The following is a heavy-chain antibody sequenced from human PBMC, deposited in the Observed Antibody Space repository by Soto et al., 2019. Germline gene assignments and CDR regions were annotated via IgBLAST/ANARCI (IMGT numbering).Heavy chain of an antibody. CDR2: IYTSGST. CDR3: ATLSATLTGSGIYCFDT. V-gene: IGHV4-4*07. D-gene: IGHD1-26*01. Sequence: PSETLSLTCTVSGGSISSYYWSWIRQPAGKGLEWIGRIYTSGSTNYNPSLKSRVTMSVDTSKNQFSLKLSSVTAADTAVYYCATLSATLTGSGIYCFDTWGQGTLVTVSS. CDR1: GGSISSYY. J-gene: IGHJ5*02.